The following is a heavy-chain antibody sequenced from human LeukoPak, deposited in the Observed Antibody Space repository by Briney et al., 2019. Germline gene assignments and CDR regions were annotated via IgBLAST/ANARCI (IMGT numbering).Heavy chain of an antibody. Sequence: GGSLRLSCAASGFNFSSYWLHWVRQVPGKGLVWVSGINSHGSSTSYADSVKGRFTISRDNAKNTLHLQMNSLRAEDTAVYYCAKAYGYGDYAADAFDIWGQGTMVTVSS. CDR3: AKAYGYGDYAADAFDI. D-gene: IGHD4-17*01. V-gene: IGHV3-74*01. CDR1: GFNFSSYW. J-gene: IGHJ3*02. CDR2: INSHGSST.